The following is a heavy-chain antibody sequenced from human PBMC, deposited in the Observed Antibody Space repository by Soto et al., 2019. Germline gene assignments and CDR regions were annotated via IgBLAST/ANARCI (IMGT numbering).Heavy chain of an antibody. CDR1: GDKFTSSW. CDR3: ARKDKSGYFNWFDP. Sequence: PRVFLKISCRTSGDKFTSSWIAWVRHMSGKGLECMGIIFPSDSDTRYSPSFQGQVTISADRSTSTVFRQWASLKASDTAVYFCARKDKSGYFNWFDPWGQGTLVTVSS. D-gene: IGHD3-22*01. J-gene: IGHJ5*02. CDR2: IFPSDSDT. V-gene: IGHV5-51*01.